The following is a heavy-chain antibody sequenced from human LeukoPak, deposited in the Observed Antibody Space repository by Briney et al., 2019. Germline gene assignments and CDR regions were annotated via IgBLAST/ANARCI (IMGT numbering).Heavy chain of an antibody. J-gene: IGHJ3*02. CDR1: GFSFSTYA. V-gene: IGHV3-30-3*01. CDR2: ISYNGSHK. D-gene: IGHD1-26*01. CDR3: ARRIVTPTTGALDI. Sequence: QPGGSLRLSCAASGFSFSTYAMHWVRQAPGKGLEWVGVISYNGSHKYYAGSVKGRFTISRDNSKNTLYLQMNGLRTDDTSTYYCARRIVTPTTGALDIWGQGTRVTVSS.